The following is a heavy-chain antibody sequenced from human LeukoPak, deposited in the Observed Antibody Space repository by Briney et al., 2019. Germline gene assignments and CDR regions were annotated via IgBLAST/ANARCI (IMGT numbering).Heavy chain of an antibody. V-gene: IGHV4-34*01. J-gene: IGHJ4*02. D-gene: IGHD3-22*01. CDR2: INHSGST. Sequence: YYXXXXXXXPGXGLEWXGEINHSGSTNYNPSLKSRVTISVDTSKNQFSLKLNSVTAADTAVYYCARLVIPGDSGFSYWGQGTLVTVSS. CDR3: ARLVIPGDSGFSY. CDR1: YY.